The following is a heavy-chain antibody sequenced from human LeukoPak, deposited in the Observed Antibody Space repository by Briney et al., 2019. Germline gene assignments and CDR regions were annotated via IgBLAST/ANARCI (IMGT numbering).Heavy chain of an antibody. J-gene: IGHJ3*02. CDR3: ARPSTSTDAFDI. D-gene: IGHD5/OR15-5a*01. V-gene: IGHV1-69*01. Sequence: GSSVKVSCKASGGTFSSYAISWVRQAPGQGLEWMGGIIPIVGTANYAQKFQGRVTITADESTSTAYMELSSLRSEDTAVYYCARPSTSTDAFDIWGQGTMVTVSS. CDR1: GGTFSSYA. CDR2: IIPIVGTA.